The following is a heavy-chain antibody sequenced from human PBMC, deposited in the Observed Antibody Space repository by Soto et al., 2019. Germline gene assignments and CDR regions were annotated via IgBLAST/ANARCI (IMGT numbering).Heavy chain of an antibody. J-gene: IGHJ4*02. CDR2: ISGSGDNT. CDR1: GFTFSTYA. CDR3: ATDLRGGLPDYFDY. V-gene: IGHV3-23*01. D-gene: IGHD2-21*02. Sequence: EVQLLESGGGLVQPGGSLRLSCAASGFTFSTYAMTWVRQAPGKGLEWVSGISGSGDNTYYADSVRGRFTISRDNSKSAPYQQMNRLRAEDTAVYYCATDLRGGLPDYFDYWGQGTLVTVSS.